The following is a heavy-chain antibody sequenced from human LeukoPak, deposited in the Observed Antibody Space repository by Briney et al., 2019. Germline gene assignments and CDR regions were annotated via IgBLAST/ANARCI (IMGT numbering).Heavy chain of an antibody. CDR2: TYYRSKWYN. Sequence: SQTLSLTCAISGDSVSSNSAAWTWIRQSPSRGLEWLGRTYYRSKWYNDYAVSVKSRITINPDTSKNQFSLQLNSVTPEDTAVYYCARDSGIAVAAHYYYYGMDVWGQGTTVTVSS. J-gene: IGHJ6*02. CDR3: ARDSGIAVAAHYYYYGMDV. CDR1: GDSVSSNSAA. V-gene: IGHV6-1*01. D-gene: IGHD6-19*01.